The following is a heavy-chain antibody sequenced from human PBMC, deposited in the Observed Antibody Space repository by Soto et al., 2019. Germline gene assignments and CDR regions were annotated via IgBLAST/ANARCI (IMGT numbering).Heavy chain of an antibody. J-gene: IGHJ6*02. V-gene: IGHV4-61*01. D-gene: IGHD2-15*01. Sequence: SETLSLTCTVSGGSVSSGTYYWTWIRQPPGKGLEWIGYIYYSETTDYNPSLKSRVTISVDTSKNQFSLKLSSVTAADTAVYYCARVYSAYYGMDVWGQGTTVTVSS. CDR3: ARVYSAYYGMDV. CDR1: GGSVSSGTYY. CDR2: IYYSETT.